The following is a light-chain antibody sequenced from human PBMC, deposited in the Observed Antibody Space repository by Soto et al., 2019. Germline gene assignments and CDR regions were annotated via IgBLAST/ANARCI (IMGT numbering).Light chain of an antibody. CDR2: VGTGGIVA. J-gene: IGLJ2*01. V-gene: IGLV9-49*01. Sequence: QPVLTQPPSASASLGASVTLTCTLSSGYSNYKVDWYQQRPGKGPRFVMRVGTGGIVASKGDGIPDRFSVLGSGLNRYLTIKNIQEEDESDYHCGADHGSGSNFVVVFGGGTKLTVL. CDR3: GADHGSGSNFVVV. CDR1: SGYSNYK.